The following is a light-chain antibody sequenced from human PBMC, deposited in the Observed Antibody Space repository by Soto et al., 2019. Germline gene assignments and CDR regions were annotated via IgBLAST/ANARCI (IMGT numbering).Light chain of an antibody. CDR1: SSNIGGNS. J-gene: IGLJ1*01. Sequence: QSVLTQPPSVSAAPGQKVTISCSGSSSNIGGNSVSWYQQLPGTAPKLLIYDDHKRPSGIPDRSSGSKSGTSATLGITGFQTGDEADYYCGSWDSSLSAYVFGTGTKVTVL. CDR3: GSWDSSLSAYV. V-gene: IGLV1-51*01. CDR2: DDH.